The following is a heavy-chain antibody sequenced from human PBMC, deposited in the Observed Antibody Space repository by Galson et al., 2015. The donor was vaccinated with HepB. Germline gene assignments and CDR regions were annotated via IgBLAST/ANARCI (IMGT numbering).Heavy chain of an antibody. CDR2: ISSGGST. V-gene: IGHV3-53*01. CDR3: AKSYNYDSSGHYPFDY. CDR1: GFTVTTNY. Sequence: SLRLSCAASGFTVTTNYVSWVRQAPGKGLGWVSIISSGGSTYYADSVKGRFTISRDNSKNTLYLQMHSLRAEDTAVYYCAKSYNYDSSGHYPFDYWGQGTLVTVSS. D-gene: IGHD3-22*01. J-gene: IGHJ4*02.